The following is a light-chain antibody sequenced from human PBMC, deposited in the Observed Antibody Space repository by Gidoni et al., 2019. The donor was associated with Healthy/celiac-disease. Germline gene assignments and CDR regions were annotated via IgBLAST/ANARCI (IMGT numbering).Light chain of an antibody. Sequence: QSALTQPASVSGSPGQSITISCTGTSSDVGDYNLVSWYQQHPGKAPKLIIYEGSKRPSGVSNRFSAYESGDTASLTSSGLQAEDEADYYCCSYAGTKVFGGGTKLTVL. V-gene: IGLV2-23*01. CDR2: EGS. J-gene: IGLJ2*01. CDR3: CSYAGTKV. CDR1: SSDVGDYNL.